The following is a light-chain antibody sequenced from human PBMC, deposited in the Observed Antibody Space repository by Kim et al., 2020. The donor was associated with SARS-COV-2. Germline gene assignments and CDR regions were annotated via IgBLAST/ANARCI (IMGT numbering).Light chain of an antibody. Sequence: QSALTQPASVSGSPGQSITVCCSGTSSDVGTHNYVCCYQQDPDKPPKLIIYDVTKRRSEISDRFPGSKSGNTASLTISGLQAEDEADYYSSSYSTYNTWVFGGGTQLTVL. V-gene: IGLV2-14*01. CDR2: DVT. CDR3: SSYSTYNTWV. J-gene: IGLJ3*02. CDR1: SSDVGTHNY.